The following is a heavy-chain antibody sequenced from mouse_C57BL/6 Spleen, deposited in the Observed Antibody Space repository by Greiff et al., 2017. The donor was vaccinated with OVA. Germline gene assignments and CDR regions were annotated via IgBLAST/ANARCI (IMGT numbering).Heavy chain of an antibody. CDR3: ARVLPHCCGSSYGGYFDV. V-gene: IGHV1-69*01. J-gene: IGHJ1*03. CDR2: IDPSDSYT. Sequence: QVQLQQPGAELVMPGASVKLSCKASGYTFTSYWMHWVQQRPGQGLEWIGEIDPSDSYTNYNQKFKGKSTLTADKSSSTAYMQLSSLTSEDAAVYYCARVLPHCCGSSYGGYFDVWGTGTTVTVSS. CDR1: GYTFTSYW. D-gene: IGHD1-1*01.